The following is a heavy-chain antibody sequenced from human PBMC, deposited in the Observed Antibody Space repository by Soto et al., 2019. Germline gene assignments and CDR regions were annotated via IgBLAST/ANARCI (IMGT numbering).Heavy chain of an antibody. CDR2: IYYSGST. D-gene: IGHD3-10*01. Sequence: QVQLQESGPGLVKPSETLSLTCTVSGGSVSSGSYYWSWIRQPPGKGLEWIGYIYYSGSTNYNPSLTSRVTISVDTSKNQFSLKLSSVTAADTAVYYCATAWPMTTGEFWGQGTLVTVSS. CDR3: ATAWPMTTGEF. CDR1: GGSVSSGSYY. J-gene: IGHJ4*02. V-gene: IGHV4-61*01.